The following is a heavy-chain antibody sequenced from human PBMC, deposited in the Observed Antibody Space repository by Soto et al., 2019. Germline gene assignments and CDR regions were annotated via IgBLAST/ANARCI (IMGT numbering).Heavy chain of an antibody. CDR3: ARGGGFLGGTAPYDH. CDR1: GYTFTSYY. V-gene: IGHV1-46*01. CDR2: INPSGGYT. D-gene: IGHD2-21*02. Sequence: GASVKVSCKASGYTFTSYYMNWVRQAPGQGLEWLGIINPSGGYTTYAQRFLGRVTMTSDTSTSTVHMELGSLTSEDTAVYYCARGGGFLGGTAPYDHWGQGTLVTVSS. J-gene: IGHJ4*02.